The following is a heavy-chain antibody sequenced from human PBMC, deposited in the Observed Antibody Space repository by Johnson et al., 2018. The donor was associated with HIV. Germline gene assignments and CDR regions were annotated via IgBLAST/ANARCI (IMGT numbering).Heavy chain of an antibody. D-gene: IGHD4-17*01. CDR2: IYWDGGST. V-gene: IGHV3-20*04. CDR1: GFTFDGYG. CDR3: ARERYDYGEQQSEGFDI. J-gene: IGHJ3*02. Sequence: VQLVESGGGVVRPGGSLRLSCAASGFTFDGYGMRWVRQAPGKGLEWVSGIYWDGGSTGYADSVKGRFTVSRDNAKNSLYLQMNSLRAEETALYYCARERYDYGEQQSEGFDIWGQGTMVTVSS.